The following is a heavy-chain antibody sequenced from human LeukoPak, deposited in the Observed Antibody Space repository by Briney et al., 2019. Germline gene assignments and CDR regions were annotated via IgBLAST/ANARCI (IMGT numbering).Heavy chain of an antibody. CDR3: ARLAYDFWSGYLPSGGPIDY. CDR2: IYYSGST. Sequence: PSETLSLTCTVSGGSISSYYWSWIRQPPGKGLEWIGYIYYSGSTYYNPSLKSRVTISVDTSKNQFSLKLSSVTAADTAVYYCARLAYDFWSGYLPSGGPIDYWGQGTLVTVSS. CDR1: GGSISSYY. D-gene: IGHD3-3*01. V-gene: IGHV4-59*08. J-gene: IGHJ4*02.